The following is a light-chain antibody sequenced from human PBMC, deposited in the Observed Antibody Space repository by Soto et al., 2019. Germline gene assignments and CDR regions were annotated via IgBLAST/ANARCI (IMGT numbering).Light chain of an antibody. CDR1: QSVSSSY. Sequence: EIVLTQSPGTLSLSPGGRATLSCRASQSVSSSYLAWYQQQPGQAPRLLIYGASSRATGIPDRFSGSGSGTDFTLTISRLEPEDFAVYYCQQYCSSPFTFGPGTKVDIK. J-gene: IGKJ3*01. CDR3: QQYCSSPFT. CDR2: GAS. V-gene: IGKV3-20*01.